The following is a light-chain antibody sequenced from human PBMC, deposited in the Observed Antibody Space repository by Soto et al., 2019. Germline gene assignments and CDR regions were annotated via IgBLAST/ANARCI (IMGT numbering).Light chain of an antibody. CDR3: QQYNNWPRAT. CDR2: RAS. Sequence: EIVLTQSPATLSLSPGERATLSCRVSQSINRNLAWYQQKPGQAPRLFIFRASSRATGLPARFSDSASGTDFNLTISSLQSEDFAVYYCQQYNNWPRATFGGGTKVDIK. CDR1: QSINRN. J-gene: IGKJ4*01. V-gene: IGKV3-15*01.